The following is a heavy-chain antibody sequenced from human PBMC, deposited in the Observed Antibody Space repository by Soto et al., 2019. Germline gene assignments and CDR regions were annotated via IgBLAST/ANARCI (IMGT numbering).Heavy chain of an antibody. CDR3: ARDGRLELPSRWFDP. CDR2: IYYSGST. D-gene: IGHD1-7*01. J-gene: IGHJ5*02. CDR1: GGSISSGDYY. V-gene: IGHV4-30-4*01. Sequence: SETLSLTCTVSGGSISSGDYYWSWIRQPPGKGLEWIGYIYYSGSTYYNPSLKSRVTISVDTSKNQFSLKLSSVTAADTAVYYCARDGRLELPSRWFDPWGQGTLVTVSS.